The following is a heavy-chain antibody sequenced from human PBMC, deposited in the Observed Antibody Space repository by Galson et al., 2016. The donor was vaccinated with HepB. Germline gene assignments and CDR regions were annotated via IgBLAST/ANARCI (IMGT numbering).Heavy chain of an antibody. CDR1: GYTFTTYG. D-gene: IGHD6-13*01. V-gene: IGHV1-18*01. Sequence: SVKVSCKASGYTFTTYGISWVRQAPGQGLEWMGWIGAYNNNTKYAQKFQGRVTLTTDTSTSTAYMDLRSLRSDDTAVYYCAREVVVAAAGRLDSWGQGTLVTVSS. CDR2: IGAYNNNT. J-gene: IGHJ4*02. CDR3: AREVVVAAAGRLDS.